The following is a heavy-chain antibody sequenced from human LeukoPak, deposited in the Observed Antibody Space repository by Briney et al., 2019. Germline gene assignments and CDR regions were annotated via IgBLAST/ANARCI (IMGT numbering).Heavy chain of an antibody. V-gene: IGHV4-59*08. D-gene: IGHD4-17*01. CDR3: ARINYGDYAEGAFDI. CDR2: IYYGGST. CDR1: GGSISSFY. Sequence: SETLSLTCTVSGGSISSFYWSWIRQPPGKGLEWIAYIYYGGSTYYNPSLESRVTISVDTSKNQFSLRLSSVTAADTAVYYCARINYGDYAEGAFDIWGQGTLVTVSS. J-gene: IGHJ3*02.